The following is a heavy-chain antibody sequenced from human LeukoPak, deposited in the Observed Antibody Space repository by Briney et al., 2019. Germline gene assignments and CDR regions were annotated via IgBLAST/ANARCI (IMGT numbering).Heavy chain of an antibody. V-gene: IGHV4-59*11. Sequence: PSETLSLTCTVSGGSISYHSWSWIRQTPVKGLEWIANIYDNGNTDYSPSLQSRVTISTDTSATQVSLRLKSVTAADTAVYYCARLGSAATGAPPYYYYYVDVWGKGTTVTVSS. CDR2: IYDNGNT. CDR3: ARLGSAATGAPPYYYYYVDV. D-gene: IGHD1-26*01. CDR1: GGSISYHS. J-gene: IGHJ6*03.